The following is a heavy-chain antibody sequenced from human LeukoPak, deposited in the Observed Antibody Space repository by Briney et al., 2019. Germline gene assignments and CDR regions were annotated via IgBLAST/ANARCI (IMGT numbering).Heavy chain of an antibody. V-gene: IGHV3-66*02. CDR2: IYGGGST. Sequence: GGSLRLSCSASGFTVSSNYMSWVRQAPGKGLEWVSVIYGGGSTYYADSVKGRFTISRDNSKNTLYLQMNSLRTEDTAVYYCAIPTSGWSALDYWGQGTLVTVSS. CDR3: AIPTSGWSALDY. CDR1: GFTVSSNY. D-gene: IGHD6-19*01. J-gene: IGHJ4*02.